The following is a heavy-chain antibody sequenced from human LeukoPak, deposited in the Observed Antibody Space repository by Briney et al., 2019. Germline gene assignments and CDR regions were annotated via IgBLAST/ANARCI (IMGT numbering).Heavy chain of an antibody. J-gene: IGHJ4*02. D-gene: IGHD2-2*02. CDR2: IYYSGST. CDR1: GGSISSGGYY. CDR3: ARLRYCSSTSCYTRFDY. Sequence: PSQTLSLTCTVSGGSISSGGYYWSWIRQHPGKGLEWIGYIYYSGSTYYNPSLKSRVTISVDTSKNQFSLKLSSVTAAGTAVYYCARLRYCSSTSCYTRFDYWGQGTLVTVSS. V-gene: IGHV4-31*03.